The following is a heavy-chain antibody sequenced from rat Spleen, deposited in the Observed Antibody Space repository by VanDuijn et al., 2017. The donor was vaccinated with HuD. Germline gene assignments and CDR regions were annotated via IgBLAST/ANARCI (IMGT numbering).Heavy chain of an antibody. CDR2: ISYSGTT. Sequence: EVLLQESGPGLVRPSQSLSLTCSVTGYSITSNYWGWIRKFPGNKMEWIGHISYSGTTSYNPSLKSRNTITRDTSKSQFFLQLNSVTTEDTATYYCARYEDYGGWYFDLWGPGTMVTVSS. J-gene: IGHJ1*01. CDR1: GYSITSNY. D-gene: IGHD1-1*01. CDR3: ARYEDYGGWYFDL. V-gene: IGHV3-1*01.